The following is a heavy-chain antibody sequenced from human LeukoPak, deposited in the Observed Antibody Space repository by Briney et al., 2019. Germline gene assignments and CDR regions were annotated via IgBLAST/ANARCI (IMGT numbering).Heavy chain of an antibody. CDR2: ISGSGGST. V-gene: IGHV3-23*01. CDR1: GFTFSTYG. Sequence: GGSLRLSCEASGFTFSTYGINWVRQAPGKGLEWVSAISGSGGSTYYADSVKGRFTISRDNAENSLYLQMNSLRAEDTAVYYCARDHEYYYDSSGYIRYFDYWGQGTLVTVSS. CDR3: ARDHEYYYDSSGYIRYFDY. D-gene: IGHD3-22*01. J-gene: IGHJ4*02.